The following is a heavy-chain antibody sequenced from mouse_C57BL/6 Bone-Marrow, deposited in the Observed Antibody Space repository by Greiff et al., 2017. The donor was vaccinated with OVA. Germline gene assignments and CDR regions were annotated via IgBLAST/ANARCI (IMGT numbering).Heavy chain of an antibody. J-gene: IGHJ4*01. Sequence: EVQVVESGGGLVKPGGSLKLSCAASGFTFSSYAMSWVRQTPEKRLEWVATISDGGSYTYYPDNVKGRFTISRDNAKNNLYLQMSHLKSEDTAMYYCAREDYYGSSYPDYWGQGTSVTVSS. V-gene: IGHV5-4*01. CDR3: AREDYYGSSYPDY. CDR1: GFTFSSYA. CDR2: ISDGGSYT. D-gene: IGHD1-1*01.